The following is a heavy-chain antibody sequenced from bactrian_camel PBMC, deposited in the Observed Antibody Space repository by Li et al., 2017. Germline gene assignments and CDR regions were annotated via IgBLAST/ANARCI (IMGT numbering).Heavy chain of an antibody. Sequence: QVQLVESGGGSVQAGESLRLSCVGSRFTNFVAWYRQAPGKERVLVGSITSDGTTTYTDSVKGRVTISQGNAKSTLYLQTNSLTPGDTAMYYCTARYEFGLGACRGVGGLGFWGQGTQVTVS. CDR1: RFTNF. V-gene: IGHV3S53*01. D-gene: IGHD1*01. CDR3: TARYEFGLGACRGVGGLGF. J-gene: IGHJ6*01. CDR2: ITSDGTT.